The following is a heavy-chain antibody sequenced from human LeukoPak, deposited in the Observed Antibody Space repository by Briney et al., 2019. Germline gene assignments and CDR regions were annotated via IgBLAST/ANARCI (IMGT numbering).Heavy chain of an antibody. J-gene: IGHJ4*02. CDR1: GFTFIIYA. Sequence: GRCLRLSCAASGFTFIIYAISCGRHAPGDGLEWGSYISVSGASTYYAYSVKGHFTISRDNAKNTLYLQMNTLRGEETAVYYCATNNDSDSWGQGTLVTVSS. D-gene: IGHD3-3*01. CDR2: ISVSGAST. CDR3: ATNNDSDS. V-gene: IGHV3-23*01.